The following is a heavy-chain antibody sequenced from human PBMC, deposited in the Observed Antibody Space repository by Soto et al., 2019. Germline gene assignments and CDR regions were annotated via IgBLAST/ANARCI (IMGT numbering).Heavy chain of an antibody. D-gene: IGHD7-27*01. CDR3: ARDLSWGPELVVFDM. CDR2: IYSGGST. CDR1: GFTVSSNY. Sequence: GGSLRLSCAASGFTVSSNYMSWVRQAPGKGLEWVSVIYSGGSTYYADSVKGRFTISRDNSKNTLYLQMNSLGAEDTAVYYCARDLSWGPELVVFDMGGKGKMVTV. V-gene: IGHV3-66*01. J-gene: IGHJ3*02.